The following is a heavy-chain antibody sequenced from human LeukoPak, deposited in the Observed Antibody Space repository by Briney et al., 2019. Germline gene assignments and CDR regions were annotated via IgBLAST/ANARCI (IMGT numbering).Heavy chain of an antibody. D-gene: IGHD2-2*01. CDR2: ISSSSSYI. Sequence: GGSLRLSCAASGFTFSSYSMNWVRQAPGKGLEWVSSISSSSSYIYYADSVKGRFTISRDNAKNSLYLQMNSLRAEDTAVYYCARDPHLSRGYYYYGMDVWGQGTTVTVSS. J-gene: IGHJ6*02. V-gene: IGHV3-21*01. CDR1: GFTFSSYS. CDR3: ARDPHLSRGYYYYGMDV.